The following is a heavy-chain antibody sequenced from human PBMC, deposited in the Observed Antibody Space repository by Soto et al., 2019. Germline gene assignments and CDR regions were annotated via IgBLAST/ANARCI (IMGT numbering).Heavy chain of an antibody. D-gene: IGHD3-22*01. V-gene: IGHV1-18*01. CDR1: GYTFTSYG. CDR3: ARESYYDDSSGYLDYGMDV. Sequence: GASVKVSCKASGYTFTSYGISWVRQAPGQGLEWMGWISAYNGNTNYAQKLQGRVTMTTDTSTSTAYMELRSLRSDDTAVYYCARESYYDDSSGYLDYGMDVWGQGTTVTVSS. CDR2: ISAYNGNT. J-gene: IGHJ6*02.